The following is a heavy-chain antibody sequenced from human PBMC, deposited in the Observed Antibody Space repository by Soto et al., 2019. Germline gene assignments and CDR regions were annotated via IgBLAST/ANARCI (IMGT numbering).Heavy chain of an antibody. Sequence: GGSLRLSCAASGFTFSSYAMHWVRQAPGKGLEWVAVISYDGSNKYYADSVKGRFTISRDNSKNTLYLQMSSLRAEDTAVYYCAKVFYYYDSSGYYYFDYWGQGTLVTVSS. J-gene: IGHJ4*02. CDR2: ISYDGSNK. CDR3: AKVFYYYDSSGYYYFDY. CDR1: GFTFSSYA. V-gene: IGHV3-30-3*01. D-gene: IGHD3-22*01.